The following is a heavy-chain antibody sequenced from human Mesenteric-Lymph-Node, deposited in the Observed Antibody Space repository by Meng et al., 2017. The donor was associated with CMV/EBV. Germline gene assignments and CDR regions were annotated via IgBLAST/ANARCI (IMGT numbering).Heavy chain of an antibody. J-gene: IGHJ4*02. CDR2: IYPGDSDT. CDR3: ARPVAARYLDY. CDR1: GYSFTTYW. Sequence: SCKVSGYSFTTYWIGWVRQMPGKGLEWMGIIYPGDSDTRYSPSFQGQVTISADKSISTAYLQWSSLKASDTAMYYCARPVAARYLDYWGQGTLVTVSS. D-gene: IGHD1-26*01. V-gene: IGHV5-51*01.